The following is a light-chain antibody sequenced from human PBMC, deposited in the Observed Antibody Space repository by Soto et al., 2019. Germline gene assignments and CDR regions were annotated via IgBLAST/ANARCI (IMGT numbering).Light chain of an antibody. CDR1: KNDIGVYDF. CDR2: EVV. Sequence: QSVLTQPPSASGSPGQSVTISCTGTKNDIGVYDFVSWYQHHPGKAPRLIIYEVVQRPSGVPDRFSGSKSGNTASLTVSGLQAADEADYFCKSYAGSNTYVFGSGTTVIVL. J-gene: IGLJ1*01. V-gene: IGLV2-8*01. CDR3: KSYAGSNTYV.